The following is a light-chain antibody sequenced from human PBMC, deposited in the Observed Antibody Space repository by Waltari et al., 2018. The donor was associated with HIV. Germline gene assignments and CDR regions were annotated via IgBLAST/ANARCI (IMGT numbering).Light chain of an antibody. V-gene: IGLV2-23*02. CDR1: SSAVGGYNL. CDR3: CAYAGSTTYVI. CDR2: EVS. J-gene: IGLJ2*01. Sequence: QSAPTQPASVSGPPGQSITISSTATSSAVGGYNLLPWYQRHPGQAPKLMIYEVSKRPSGVSNRFSGSKSGNTASLTISGLQAEDEADYYCCAYAGSTTYVIFGGGTKLTVL.